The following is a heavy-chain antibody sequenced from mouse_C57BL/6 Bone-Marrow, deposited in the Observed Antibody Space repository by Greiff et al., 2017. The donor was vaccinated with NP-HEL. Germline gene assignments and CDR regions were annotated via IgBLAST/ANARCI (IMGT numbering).Heavy chain of an antibody. CDR2: ISSGGSYT. D-gene: IGHD4-1*01. Sequence: VQLKQSGGDLVKPGGSLKLSCAASGFTFSSYGMSWVRQTPDKRLEWVATISSGGSYTYYPDSVKGRFTISRDNAKNTLYLQMSSLKSEDTAMYYCASLGRGDYWGQGTTLTVSS. J-gene: IGHJ2*01. CDR1: GFTFSSYG. CDR3: ASLGRGDY. V-gene: IGHV5-6*01.